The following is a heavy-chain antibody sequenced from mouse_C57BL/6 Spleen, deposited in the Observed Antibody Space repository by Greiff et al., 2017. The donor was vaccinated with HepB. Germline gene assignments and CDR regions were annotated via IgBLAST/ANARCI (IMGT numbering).Heavy chain of an antibody. V-gene: IGHV1-18*01. D-gene: IGHD1-1*02. Sequence: VHVKQSGPELVKPGASVKIPCKASGYTFTDYNMDWVKQSHGKSLEWIGDINPNNGGTIYNQKFKGKATLTVDKSSSTAYMELRSLTSEDTAVYYCASHYAHRKFAYWGQGTLVTVSA. CDR2: INPNNGGT. J-gene: IGHJ3*01. CDR3: ASHYAHRKFAY. CDR1: GYTFTDYN.